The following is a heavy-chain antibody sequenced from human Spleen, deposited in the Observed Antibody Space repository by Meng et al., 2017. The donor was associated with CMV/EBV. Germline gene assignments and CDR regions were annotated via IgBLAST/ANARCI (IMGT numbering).Heavy chain of an antibody. CDR3: ARDWLPVVVTPYLGFDY. CDR1: YLFSSYA. V-gene: IGHV1-18*04. J-gene: IGHJ4*02. Sequence: YLFSSYAIPWVRQAPGQGLEWMGWISAYNGKPDYAPKFQGRVTMTTDTSTSTAHMELRNLRSDDTAVYYCARDWLPVVVTPYLGFDYWGQGTLVTVSS. D-gene: IGHD2-21*02. CDR2: ISAYNGKP.